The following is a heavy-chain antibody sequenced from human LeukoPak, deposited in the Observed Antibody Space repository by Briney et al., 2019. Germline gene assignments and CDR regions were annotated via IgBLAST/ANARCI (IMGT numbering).Heavy chain of an antibody. D-gene: IGHD3-10*01. Sequence: SVKVSCKASGGTFSSYAISWVRQAPGQGLEWMGGIIPIFGTANYAQKFQGRVTITADESASTAYMELSSLRSEDTAVYYCARAYYYGSGSYYGYWGQGTLVTVSS. J-gene: IGHJ4*02. CDR1: GGTFSSYA. CDR3: ARAYYYGSGSYYGY. CDR2: IIPIFGTA. V-gene: IGHV1-69*01.